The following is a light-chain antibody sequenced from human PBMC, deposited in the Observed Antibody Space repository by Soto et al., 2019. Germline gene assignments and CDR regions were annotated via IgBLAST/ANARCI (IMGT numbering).Light chain of an antibody. CDR2: GAS. J-gene: IGKJ2*01. V-gene: IGKV3-20*01. Sequence: DIVLTQSPGTLSLSPGERATLSCRASQSVNSNYLAWYQQKPGQAPRLLIFGASTRATGISDRFRGSGSGTEFTLTINRLEPEDFAVYYCQQYGRTFGQGTKLEIK. CDR3: QQYGRT. CDR1: QSVNSNY.